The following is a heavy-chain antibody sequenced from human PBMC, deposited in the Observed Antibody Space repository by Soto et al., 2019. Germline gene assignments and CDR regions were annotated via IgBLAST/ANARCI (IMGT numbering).Heavy chain of an antibody. CDR2: IYPGDSDT. Sequence: GGSLKISCKGSVYSFTSYWIGWVRQMPGKGLEWMGIIYPGDSDTRYSPSFQGQVTISADKSISTAYLQWSSLKASDTAMYYCARHYYYYDSSGQYAFDIWGQGTMVTVSS. CDR1: VYSFTSYW. D-gene: IGHD3-22*01. J-gene: IGHJ3*02. CDR3: ARHYYYYDSSGQYAFDI. V-gene: IGHV5-51*01.